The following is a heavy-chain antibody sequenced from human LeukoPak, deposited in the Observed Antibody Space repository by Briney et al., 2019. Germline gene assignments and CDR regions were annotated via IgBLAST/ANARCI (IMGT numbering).Heavy chain of an antibody. Sequence: GGSLRLYCAASGFTFSSYAMSWVRRAPGKGLEWVSAISGSGGSTYYADSVKGRFTISRDNSKNTLYLQMNSLRAEDTAVYYCAKDVLVFGVGGDYWGQGTLVTVSS. CDR2: ISGSGGST. CDR1: GFTFSSYA. V-gene: IGHV3-23*01. D-gene: IGHD3-3*01. CDR3: AKDVLVFGVGGDY. J-gene: IGHJ4*02.